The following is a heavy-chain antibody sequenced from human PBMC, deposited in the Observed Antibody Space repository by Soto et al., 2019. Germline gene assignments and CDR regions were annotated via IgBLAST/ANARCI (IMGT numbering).Heavy chain of an antibody. D-gene: IGHD1-26*01. J-gene: IGHJ4*02. CDR1: GGTFSSYA. Sequence: ASVKVSCKASGGTFSSYAISWVRQAPGQGLEWMGGIIPIFGTANYAQKFQGRVTITADESTSTAYMELSSLRSEDTAVYYCARSADGGSYYSAVFDYWGQGTLVTVSS. CDR2: IIPIFGTA. V-gene: IGHV1-69*13. CDR3: ARSADGGSYYSAVFDY.